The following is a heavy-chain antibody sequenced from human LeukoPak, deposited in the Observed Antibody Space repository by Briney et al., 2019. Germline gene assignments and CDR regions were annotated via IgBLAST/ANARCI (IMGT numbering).Heavy chain of an antibody. CDR1: GYTLTGYY. Sequence: ASVKVSCKASGYTLTGYYMHWVRQAPGQGLEWMGWINPNSGGTNYAQKFQGRVTMTRDTSISTAYMELSRLRSDDTAVYYCARTFYYGSGLFPSHFDYWGQGTLVTVSS. J-gene: IGHJ4*02. V-gene: IGHV1-2*02. CDR3: ARTFYYGSGLFPSHFDY. D-gene: IGHD3-10*01. CDR2: INPNSGGT.